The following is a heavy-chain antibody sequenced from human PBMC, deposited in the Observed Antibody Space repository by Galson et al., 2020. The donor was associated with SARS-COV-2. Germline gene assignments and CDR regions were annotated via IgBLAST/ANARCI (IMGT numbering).Heavy chain of an antibody. CDR2: IYYSGST. Sequence: SETLSLTCTVSGGSMNSWYWSWIRQPPGKALEWIGYIYYSGSTNYNPSLKSRVTMSVDTSKNQFSLNLSSVTSADTAVYYCARILQGGPDYYWGQGILVTVSS. CDR1: GGSMNSWY. D-gene: IGHD4-4*01. CDR3: ARILQGGPDYY. J-gene: IGHJ4*02. V-gene: IGHV4-59*01.